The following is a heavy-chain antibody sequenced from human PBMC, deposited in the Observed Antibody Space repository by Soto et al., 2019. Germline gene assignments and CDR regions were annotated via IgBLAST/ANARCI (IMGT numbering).Heavy chain of an antibody. J-gene: IGHJ6*02. D-gene: IGHD3-10*01. CDR1: GGSISSYY. Sequence: QVPLQESGPGLVKPSETLSLSCTVSGGSISSYYWSWIRKTPGKGLEWIGYVHDSWGPNYNPSLKSRVAISLDTSMSQFSLKLTSVTATDTAVYYCARQGFGALHGLVDVWCQGTTVTFSS. CDR3: ARQGFGALHGLVDV. CDR2: VHDSWGP. V-gene: IGHV4-59*08.